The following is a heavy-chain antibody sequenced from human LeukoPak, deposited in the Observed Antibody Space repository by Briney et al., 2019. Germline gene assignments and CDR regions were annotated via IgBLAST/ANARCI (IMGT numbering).Heavy chain of an antibody. D-gene: IGHD2-15*01. CDR3: AKARGFCSGGSCYNPFDP. Sequence: PGGSLRLSCVASGFTFSDYYMEWVRQAPGKGLEWVSGISGSDGSTYYADSVKGRFTISRDYSKNTLYVQMNSLRAEDTAVYYCAKARGFCSGGSCYNPFDPWGQGTLVTVSS. CDR2: ISGSDGST. CDR1: GFTFSDYY. J-gene: IGHJ5*02. V-gene: IGHV3-23*01.